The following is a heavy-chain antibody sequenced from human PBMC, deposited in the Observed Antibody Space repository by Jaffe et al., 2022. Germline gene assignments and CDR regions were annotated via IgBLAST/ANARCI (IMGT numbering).Heavy chain of an antibody. CDR3: ARDNSWGFDY. V-gene: IGHV3-48*01. J-gene: IGHJ4*02. CDR2: IRRSGGRSGGAT. D-gene: IGHD7-27*01. Sequence: EVQLVESGGGLVQPGESLRLSCEASGFIFSEYGIHWVRQVPGKGLEWISYIRRSGGRSGGATHYADSVKGRFTISRDNAKNTVFLQMNSLRVDDTAVYFCARDNSWGFDYWGQGILVTVSS. CDR1: GFIFSEYG.